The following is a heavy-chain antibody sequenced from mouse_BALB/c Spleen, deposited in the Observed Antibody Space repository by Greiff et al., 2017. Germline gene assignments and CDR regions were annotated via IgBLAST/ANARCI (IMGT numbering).Heavy chain of an antibody. CDR3: ARRNYGSSYRWYFDV. Sequence: VQLQQSGPELVKPGASVKISCKASGYTFTDYNMHWVKQSHGKSLEWIGYIYPYNGGTGYNQKFKSKATLTVDNSSSTAYMELRSLTSEDSAVYYCARRNYGSSYRWYFDVWGAGTTVTVSS. V-gene: IGHV1S29*02. CDR1: GYTFTDYN. CDR2: IYPYNGGT. J-gene: IGHJ1*01. D-gene: IGHD1-1*01.